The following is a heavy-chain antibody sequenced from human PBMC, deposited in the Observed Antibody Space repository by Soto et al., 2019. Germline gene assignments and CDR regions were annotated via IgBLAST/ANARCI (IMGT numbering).Heavy chain of an antibody. D-gene: IGHD4-17*01. CDR1: GGSIDNYY. CDR3: ARGGTGGRTTVTTYAV. Sequence: QVQLQESGAGLVKPSETLSLTCTVSGGSIDNYYWSWIRQPPGRGLEWIGFIYSSGSTNYNPSVQSRVTISAETSRNQVSLKLTSVTTADTAVYYCARGGTGGRTTVTTYAVWGQGPLVTVSS. J-gene: IGHJ4*02. V-gene: IGHV4-59*01. CDR2: IYSSGST.